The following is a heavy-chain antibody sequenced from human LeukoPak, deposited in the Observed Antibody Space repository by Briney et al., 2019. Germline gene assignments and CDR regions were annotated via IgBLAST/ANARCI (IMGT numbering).Heavy chain of an antibody. J-gene: IGHJ5*02. V-gene: IGHV3-7*01. D-gene: IGHD3-10*01. CDR3: ARDSYGSGTPSFDP. Sequence: PGGSLRLSCAASGFTFSSYWMSWVRQAPGKGLEWVANIKQDGSEKYYVDSVKGRFTISRDNAKNSLYLQMNSLRAEDTAVYYCARDSYGSGTPSFDPWGQGTLVTVSS. CDR2: IKQDGSEK. CDR1: GFTFSSYW.